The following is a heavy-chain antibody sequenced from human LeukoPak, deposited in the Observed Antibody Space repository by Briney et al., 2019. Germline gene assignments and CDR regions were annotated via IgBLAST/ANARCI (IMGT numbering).Heavy chain of an antibody. V-gene: IGHV3-30*18. J-gene: IGHJ5*02. D-gene: IGHD5-18*01. CDR1: GFTFSSYG. CDR3: AKGSGYSYFNWFDP. Sequence: PGRSLRLSCAASGFTFSSYGMHWVRQAPGKGLEWVAVISYDGSNNYYADSVKGRFTISRDNSKNTLYLQMNSLRAEDTAVYYCAKGSGYSYFNWFDPWGQGTLVTVSS. CDR2: ISYDGSNN.